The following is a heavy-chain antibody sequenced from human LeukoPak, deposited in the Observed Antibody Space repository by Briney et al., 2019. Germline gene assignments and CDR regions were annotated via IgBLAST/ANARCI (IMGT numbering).Heavy chain of an antibody. Sequence: GGSLRLSCAASGFTFSGSAMHWVRQASGKGLEWVGRIRSKANSYATAYAASVKGRFTISRDDSKNTAYLQMNSLKTEDTAVYYCTRLRGGPDRLVPSNGAFDIWGQGTMVTVSS. D-gene: IGHD6-19*01. V-gene: IGHV3-73*01. J-gene: IGHJ3*02. CDR2: IRSKANSYAT. CDR3: TRLRGGPDRLVPSNGAFDI. CDR1: GFTFSGSA.